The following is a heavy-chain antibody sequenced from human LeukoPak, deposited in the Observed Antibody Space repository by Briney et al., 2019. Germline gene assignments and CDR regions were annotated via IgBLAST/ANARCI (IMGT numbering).Heavy chain of an antibody. Sequence: PSETLSLTCTVSGGFISHYYWSWIRQPPGKGLEWIGYIYYSGSTNYNPSLKSRVTISVDTSKNQFSLKLSSVTAADTAVYYCARGYYDSSGYLISYNWFDPWGQGTLVTVSS. V-gene: IGHV4-59*01. D-gene: IGHD3-22*01. J-gene: IGHJ5*02. CDR2: IYYSGST. CDR1: GGFISHYY. CDR3: ARGYYDSSGYLISYNWFDP.